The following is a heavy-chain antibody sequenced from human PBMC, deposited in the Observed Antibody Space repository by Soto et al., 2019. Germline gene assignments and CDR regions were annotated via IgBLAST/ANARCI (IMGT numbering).Heavy chain of an antibody. V-gene: IGHV1-18*01. Sequence: ASVKVSCKASGYTFTSYGISWVRQAPGQGLEWMGWISAYNGNTNYAQKPQGRVTMTTDTSTSTAYMELRSLRSDDTAVYYCARDYGDPWNYYYYMDVWGKGTTVTVSS. CDR1: GYTFTSYG. D-gene: IGHD4-17*01. CDR3: ARDYGDPWNYYYYMDV. J-gene: IGHJ6*03. CDR2: ISAYNGNT.